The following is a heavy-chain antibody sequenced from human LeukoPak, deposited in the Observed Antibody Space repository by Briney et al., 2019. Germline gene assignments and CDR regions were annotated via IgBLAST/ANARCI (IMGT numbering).Heavy chain of an antibody. Sequence: PSETLSLTCTVSGGSISSYYWSWIRQPPGKGLEWIGYIYYTGSTNDNPSLKSRVTISVDTSKNQFSLKLSSVTAAGTAVYYCARAGSGWSFDYWGQGTLVTVSP. CDR2: IYYTGST. CDR3: ARAGSGWSFDY. CDR1: GGSISSYY. D-gene: IGHD6-19*01. J-gene: IGHJ4*02. V-gene: IGHV4-59*01.